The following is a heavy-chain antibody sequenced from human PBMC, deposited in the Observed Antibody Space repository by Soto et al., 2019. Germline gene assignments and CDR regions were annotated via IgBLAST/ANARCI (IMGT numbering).Heavy chain of an antibody. D-gene: IGHD3-10*01. CDR3: AAPRGRVINSEILMAANHMGV. CDR2: LDSEGGNT. J-gene: IGHJ6*03. Sequence: EVQLVESGGALVQPGGSLRLSCAASGFTFSNYWMYWVRQAPGKGLVWVSRLDSEGGNTLYADSVKGRYTISRDNARNTLYRQFDGLRGENTAVYYCAAPRGRVINSEILMAANHMGVGGKGTTGTAS. CDR1: GFTFSNYW. V-gene: IGHV3-74*01.